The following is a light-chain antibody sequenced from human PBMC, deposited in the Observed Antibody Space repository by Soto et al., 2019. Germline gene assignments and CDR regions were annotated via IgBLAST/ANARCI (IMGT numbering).Light chain of an antibody. CDR1: SSDVGEYDY. Sequence: QSALTQARSVSGSPGQSVTISCTGTSSDVGEYDYVSWYQQHPGKAPKLMIFDVSERPSGVPDRFSGSKTGNTASLTISGLQAEDEADYYCCSYAGSPYVFGTGTKVTVL. J-gene: IGLJ1*01. CDR3: CSYAGSPYV. CDR2: DVS. V-gene: IGLV2-11*01.